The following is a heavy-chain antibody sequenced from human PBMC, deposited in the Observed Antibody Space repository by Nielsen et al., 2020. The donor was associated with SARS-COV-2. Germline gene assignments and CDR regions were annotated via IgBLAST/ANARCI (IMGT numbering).Heavy chain of an antibody. CDR3: AKSLCTAAGQGSDY. Sequence: GGSLRLSCAASGFTFSSYAMSWVRQAPGKGLEWVANIKQDGSEKYYVDSVKGRFTISRDNAKNSLYLQMNSLRAEDTAVYYCAKSLCTAAGQGSDYWGQGTLVTVSS. CDR2: IKQDGSEK. D-gene: IGHD6-13*01. J-gene: IGHJ4*02. CDR1: GFTFSSYA. V-gene: IGHV3-7*03.